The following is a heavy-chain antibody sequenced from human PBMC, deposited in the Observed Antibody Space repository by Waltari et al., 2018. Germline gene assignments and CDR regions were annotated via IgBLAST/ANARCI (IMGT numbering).Heavy chain of an antibody. CDR2: IIPIFGTA. J-gene: IGHJ3*02. CDR3: ARARVVQGGHDAFDI. V-gene: IGHV1-69*05. D-gene: IGHD3-10*01. Sequence: QVQLVQSGAEVKKPGSSVKVSCKASGGTFSRYAISWVRQAPGQGLEWMGGIIPIFGTANCAQKFQGRVTITTDESTSTAYMELSSLRSEDTAVYYCARARVVQGGHDAFDIWGQGTMVTVSS. CDR1: GGTFSRYA.